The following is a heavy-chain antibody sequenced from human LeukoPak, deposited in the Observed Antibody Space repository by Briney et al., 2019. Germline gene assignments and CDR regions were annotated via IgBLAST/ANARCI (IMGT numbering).Heavy chain of an antibody. CDR2: INHSGST. J-gene: IGHJ4*02. CDR1: GGSFSGYY. V-gene: IGHV4-34*01. Sequence: SETLSLTCAVYGGSFSGYYWSWIRQPPGKGLEWIGEINHSGSTNYNPSLKSRVTISVDTSKNQFSLKLSSVTAADTAMYYCARGRGVFDYWGQGTLVTVSS. CDR3: ARGRGVFDY.